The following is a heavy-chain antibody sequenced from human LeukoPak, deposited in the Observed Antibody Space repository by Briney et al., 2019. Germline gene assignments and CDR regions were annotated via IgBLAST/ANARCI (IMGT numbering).Heavy chain of an antibody. J-gene: IGHJ4*02. V-gene: IGHV3-74*01. CDR1: GFTFSSYW. D-gene: IGHD2-2*01. CDR2: INSDGSST. CDR3: ARGDVLTVVVPAAIPFDY. Sequence: GGSLRLSCAASGFTFSSYWMHWVRQAPGKGLVWVSRINSDGSSTSYADSVKGRFTISRDNSKNTLYLQMNSLRAEDTAVYYCARGDVLTVVVPAAIPFDYWGQGTLVTVSS.